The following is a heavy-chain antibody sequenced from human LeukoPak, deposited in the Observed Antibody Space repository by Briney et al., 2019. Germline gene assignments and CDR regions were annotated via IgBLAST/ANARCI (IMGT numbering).Heavy chain of an antibody. V-gene: IGHV4-34*01. CDR1: GGSFSGYY. D-gene: IGHD6-19*01. Sequence: SETLSLTCAVYGGSFSGYYWSWIRQPPGKGLEWIGEINHSGSTNYNPSLKSRVTISVDTSKNQFSLKLSSVTAADTAVYYCARENGGWYLLGWVRGYCMDVWGKGTTVTVSS. CDR3: ARENGGWYLLGWVRGYCMDV. J-gene: IGHJ6*03. CDR2: INHSGST.